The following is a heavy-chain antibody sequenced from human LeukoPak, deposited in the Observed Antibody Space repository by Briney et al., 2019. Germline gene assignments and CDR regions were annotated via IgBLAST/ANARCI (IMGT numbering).Heavy chain of an antibody. CDR1: GFTFSSYD. CDR3: ARDQRYSSSSGYYYGMDV. D-gene: IGHD6-6*01. Sequence: GGSLRLSCAAFGFTFSSYDMHWVRQATGKGLEWVSAIGTAGETYYPGSVKGRFTISRENAKNSLYLQMNSLRAGDTAVYYCARDQRYSSSSGYYYGMDVWGQGTTVTVSS. V-gene: IGHV3-13*01. CDR2: IGTAGET. J-gene: IGHJ6*02.